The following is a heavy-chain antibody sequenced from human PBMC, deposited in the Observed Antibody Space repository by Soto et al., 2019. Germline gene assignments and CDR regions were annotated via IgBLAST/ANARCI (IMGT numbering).Heavy chain of an antibody. J-gene: IGHJ3*02. CDR2: ISSSGSTI. V-gene: IGHV3-11*01. CDR3: ARHDLDAFDI. CDR1: GFTFSDYY. Sequence: GGPLRLSSVASGFTFSDYYLSWIRQAPGKGLEWVSYISSSGSTIYYADSVKGRFTISRDNAKNSLYLQMNSLRAEDTAVYYCARHDLDAFDIWGQGTMVTVSS. D-gene: IGHD3-3*01.